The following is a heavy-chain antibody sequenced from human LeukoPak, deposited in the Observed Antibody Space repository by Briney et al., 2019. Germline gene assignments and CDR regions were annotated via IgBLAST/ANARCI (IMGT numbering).Heavy chain of an antibody. CDR3: ATDQRGWYRMLGY. V-gene: IGHV1-18*01. J-gene: IGHJ4*02. CDR2: ISAYNDNT. Sequence: ASVKVSCKASGYTFTTYGISWVRQAPGQGLEWMGWISAYNDNTNYAQKFQGRVTMTTDTSTSTAYMELRSLRSDDTAVYYCATDQRGWYRMLGYWGQGTLVTVSS. D-gene: IGHD6-19*01. CDR1: GYTFTTYG.